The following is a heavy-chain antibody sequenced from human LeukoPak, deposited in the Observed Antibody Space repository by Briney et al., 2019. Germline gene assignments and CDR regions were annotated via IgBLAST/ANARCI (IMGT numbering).Heavy chain of an antibody. J-gene: IGHJ4*02. D-gene: IGHD3-22*01. V-gene: IGHV3-23*01. CDR1: GFTFSSYW. Sequence: GGSLRLSCAASGFTFSSYWMSWVRQAPGKGLEWVSGISGSGGSTYYADSVKGRFTISRDNSRKTLYLQMSSLRAEDTAVYYCAKALNYYDSSGSYYGNDYWGQGTLVTVSS. CDR3: AKALNYYDSSGSYYGNDY. CDR2: ISGSGGST.